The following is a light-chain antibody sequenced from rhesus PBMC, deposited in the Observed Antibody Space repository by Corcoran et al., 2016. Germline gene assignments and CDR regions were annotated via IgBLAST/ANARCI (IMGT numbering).Light chain of an antibody. V-gene: IGKV1-74*01. CDR1: ENVNNY. J-gene: IGKJ2*01. CDR2: KAS. Sequence: DIQMTQSPSSLSASVGDRVTITCRASENVNNYLNWCQQKPGKAHKLLIYKASTLQSGVPSRFSGSGCGTDYTFPISSLQPEDVATYYVQHDYGTPYSFGQGTKVEIK. CDR3: QHDYGTPYS.